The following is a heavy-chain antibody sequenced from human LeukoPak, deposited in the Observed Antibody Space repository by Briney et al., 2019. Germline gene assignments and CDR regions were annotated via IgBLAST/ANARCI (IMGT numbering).Heavy chain of an antibody. Sequence: GGSLRLSCAASGFTRSNYWMSWVRQAPEKGLEWVANIKQDGSEKYYVDSVEGRFTISRDNAKNSLYLQMDSLRAEDTAVYYCARGGYYRFDYWGQGTLVTVSS. CDR3: ARGGYYRFDY. CDR1: GFTRSNYW. V-gene: IGHV3-7*04. CDR2: IKQDGSEK. J-gene: IGHJ4*02. D-gene: IGHD1-26*01.